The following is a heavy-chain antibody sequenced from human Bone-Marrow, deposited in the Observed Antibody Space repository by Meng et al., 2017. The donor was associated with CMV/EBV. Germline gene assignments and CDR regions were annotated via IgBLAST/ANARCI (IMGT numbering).Heavy chain of an antibody. CDR3: ARRIVVVPAATPLYYYYGMDV. CDR2: IFYSGST. V-gene: IGHV4-39*07. CDR1: GGAISSTSYY. Sequence: SETLSLTCTVSGGAISSTSYYWGWIRQPPGKGLEWIGSIFYSGSTYYNPSLKSRVTISVDTSKNQSSLKLSSVTAADTAVYYCARRIVVVPAATPLYYYYGMDVWGQGTTVTVSS. J-gene: IGHJ6*02. D-gene: IGHD2-2*01.